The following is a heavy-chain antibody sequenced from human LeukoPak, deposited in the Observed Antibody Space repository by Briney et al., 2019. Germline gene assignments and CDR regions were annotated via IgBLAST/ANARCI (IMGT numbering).Heavy chain of an antibody. Sequence: PGGSLRLSCAASGFTFSNYAMSWVRQAPGKGLEWVSAMSGSGGNIYYASSVKGRFTISRDNSKKTLYLQMNSLRAEDTAAYYCAKGTSFYYDTSGYRYWGQGTLVTVSS. V-gene: IGHV3-23*01. D-gene: IGHD3-22*01. CDR1: GFTFSNYA. CDR3: AKGTSFYYDTSGYRY. CDR2: MSGSGGNI. J-gene: IGHJ4*02.